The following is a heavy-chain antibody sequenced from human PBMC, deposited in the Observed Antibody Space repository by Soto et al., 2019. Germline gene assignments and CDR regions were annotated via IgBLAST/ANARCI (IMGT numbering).Heavy chain of an antibody. Sequence: QVQLVESGGGVVQPGRSLRLSCAASGFTFSNYGIHWVRQAPGKGLEWVAVIWYDGSNKYYADSVKGRFTISRENSKNTLYLQMNSLRAEDTAVYYCARDRRSAIAAAPWFDYWGQGTLVTVSS. CDR1: GFTFSNYG. CDR3: ARDRRSAIAAAPWFDY. V-gene: IGHV3-33*01. D-gene: IGHD6-13*01. CDR2: IWYDGSNK. J-gene: IGHJ4*02.